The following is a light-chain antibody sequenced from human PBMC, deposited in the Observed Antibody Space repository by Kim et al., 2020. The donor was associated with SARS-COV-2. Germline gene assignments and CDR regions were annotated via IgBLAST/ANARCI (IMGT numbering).Light chain of an antibody. J-gene: IGLJ2*01. Sequence: GQRSTIPVPGATSRFESHLVSWYQHPQGPAPRLLIYSNRQRPSGVPDRFSGSKSGSSVSLAISGLRSEDEAYYYCAAWDDSLSGYVFGGGTQLTVL. CDR1: TSRFESHL. CDR3: AAWDDSLSGYV. CDR2: SNR. V-gene: IGLV1-47*02.